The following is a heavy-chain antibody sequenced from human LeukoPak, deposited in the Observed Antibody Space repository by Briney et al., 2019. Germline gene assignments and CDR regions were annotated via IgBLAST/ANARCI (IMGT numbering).Heavy chain of an antibody. V-gene: IGHV4-4*07. CDR3: AREGYYDSSGPSDAFDI. D-gene: IGHD3-22*01. CDR1: GGSIISFY. J-gene: IGHJ3*02. Sequence: SGTLSLPSSFSGGSIISFYCNWIRQPAGRDLDCLGRFYTRGSTIYNPSLKSRVTISVDKSKNQFSLTLSSVTAADTAVYYCAREGYYDSSGPSDAFDIWGQGTMVTVSS. CDR2: FYTRGST.